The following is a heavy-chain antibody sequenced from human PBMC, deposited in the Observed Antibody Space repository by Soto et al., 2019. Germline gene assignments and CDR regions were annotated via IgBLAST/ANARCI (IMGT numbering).Heavy chain of an antibody. CDR2: VSDSGIT. V-gene: IGHV4-59*01. D-gene: IGHD2-2*01. Sequence: SETLSLTCTVSGGSISSYYWSWIRQPPGKGLEWIGYVSDSGITNYNPSLKSRVTISVDTSKNHFSLKLSSVTAADTAVYYCARGSLGPAAVRRYFFDYWGQGTLVTVSS. CDR1: GGSISSYY. CDR3: ARGSLGPAAVRRYFFDY. J-gene: IGHJ4*02.